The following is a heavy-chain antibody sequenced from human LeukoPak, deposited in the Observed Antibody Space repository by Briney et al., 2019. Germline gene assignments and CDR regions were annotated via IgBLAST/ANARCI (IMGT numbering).Heavy chain of an antibody. CDR1: GGSISSNSYY. CDR2: ISYSGST. D-gene: IGHD3-10*01. CDR3: ARVRAGSLFEY. V-gene: IGHV4-39*07. J-gene: IGHJ4*02. Sequence: PSETLSLTCTVSGGSISSNSYYWGWIRQPPGKGLEWIGSISYSGSTYYNPSLKSRATISRDTSKNQFSLKLNSVTAADTAVYYCARVRAGSLFEYWGQGTLVTVSS.